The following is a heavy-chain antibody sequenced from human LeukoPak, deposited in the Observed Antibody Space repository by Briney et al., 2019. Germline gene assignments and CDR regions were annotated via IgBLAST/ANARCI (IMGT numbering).Heavy chain of an antibody. Sequence: SETLSLTCTVSGGSISSGSYYWSWIRQPAGKGLEWIGRIYTSGSTNYNPSLKSRVTISVDTSKNQFSLKLSSVTAADTAVYYCAREEYSGYDYGGDFDYWGQRTLVTVSS. D-gene: IGHD5-12*01. V-gene: IGHV4-61*02. J-gene: IGHJ4*02. CDR3: AREEYSGYDYGGDFDY. CDR2: IYTSGST. CDR1: GGSISSGSYY.